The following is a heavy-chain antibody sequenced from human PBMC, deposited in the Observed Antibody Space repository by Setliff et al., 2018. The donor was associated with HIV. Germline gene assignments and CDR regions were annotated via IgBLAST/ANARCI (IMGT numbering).Heavy chain of an antibody. CDR3: ARHFGWLPREIDY. J-gene: IGHJ4*02. CDR1: GGSISSSSHY. V-gene: IGHV4-39*01. CDR2: IYYSGST. Sequence: SETLSLTCTVSGGSISSSSHYWGWIRQSPGKGLEWIGSIYYSGSTYYNSSLKSRVTMSVDTSKNQFSLKLSSVTAADTAVYYCARHFGWLPREIDYWGQGTLVTVSS. D-gene: IGHD5-12*01.